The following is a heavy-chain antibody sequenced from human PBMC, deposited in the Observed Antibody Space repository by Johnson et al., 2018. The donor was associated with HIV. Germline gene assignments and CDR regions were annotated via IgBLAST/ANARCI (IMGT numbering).Heavy chain of an antibody. CDR2: IWYDGSNK. V-gene: IGHV3-30*04. J-gene: IGHJ3*02. Sequence: QVQLVESGGGVVQPGRSLRLSCAASGFTFSSYAMHWVRQAPGKGLEWVAVIWYDGSNKYYADSVKGRFTISRDNSKNSLYLQMNSLRAEDTALYYCARSRCGGDGFSDAFDIWGQGTMVTVSS. CDR1: GFTFSSYA. CDR3: ARSRCGGDGFSDAFDI. D-gene: IGHD2-21*02.